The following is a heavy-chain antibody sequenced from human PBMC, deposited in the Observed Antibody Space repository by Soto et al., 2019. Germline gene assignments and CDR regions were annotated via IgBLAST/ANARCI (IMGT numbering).Heavy chain of an antibody. CDR3: ARWGPGSSWYSFDY. CDR1: GFTFSNYR. J-gene: IGHJ4*02. CDR2: ISETSTTI. V-gene: IGHV3-48*04. D-gene: IGHD6-13*01. Sequence: EVQLVESGGGLVQPGGSLRLSCVASGFTFSNYRMNWVRQAPGKGLEWISYISETSTTIYYADSVKGRFTISRDNAKNSLYLQMNSLRAEETAVYYCARWGPGSSWYSFDYWGQGTLVTVSS.